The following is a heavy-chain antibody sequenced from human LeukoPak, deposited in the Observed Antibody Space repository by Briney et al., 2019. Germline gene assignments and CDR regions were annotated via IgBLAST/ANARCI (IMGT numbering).Heavy chain of an antibody. CDR3: ARDVLSGGSR. Sequence: GGSLRLSCAASGFTFSNAWMSWVRQAPGKGLEWVSSISSSSSYIYYADSVKGRFTISRDNAKNSLYLQMNSLRAEDTAVYYCARDVLSGGSRWGQGTLVTVSS. J-gene: IGHJ4*02. CDR2: ISSSSSYI. D-gene: IGHD2-15*01. CDR1: GFTFSNAW. V-gene: IGHV3-21*01.